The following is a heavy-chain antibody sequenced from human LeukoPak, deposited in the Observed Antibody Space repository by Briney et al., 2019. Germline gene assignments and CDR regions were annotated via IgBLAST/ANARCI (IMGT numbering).Heavy chain of an antibody. V-gene: IGHV3-30-3*01. CDR2: ISYDGSNK. CDR1: GFTFSSYA. Sequence: GGSLRLSCAASGFTFSSYAMHWVRQAPGKGLEWVAVISYDGSNKYYADSVKGRFTISRDNAKNSLYLQMNSLRAEDTAVYYCARGVIVVVSNYDAFDIWGQGTMVTVSS. CDR3: ARGVIVVVSNYDAFDI. J-gene: IGHJ3*02. D-gene: IGHD3-22*01.